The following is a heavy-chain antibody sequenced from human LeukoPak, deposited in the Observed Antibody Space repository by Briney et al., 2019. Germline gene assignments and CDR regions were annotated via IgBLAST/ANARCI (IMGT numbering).Heavy chain of an antibody. CDR1: GGTFSSYA. Sequence: SVKVSCKASGGTFSSYAISWVRQAPGQGLEWMGGITPIFGTANYAQKFQGRVTITADESTSTAYMELSSLRSEDTAVYYCARDDYGGNTFDYWGQGTLVTVSS. D-gene: IGHD4-23*01. J-gene: IGHJ4*02. CDR3: ARDDYGGNTFDY. CDR2: ITPIFGTA. V-gene: IGHV1-69*13.